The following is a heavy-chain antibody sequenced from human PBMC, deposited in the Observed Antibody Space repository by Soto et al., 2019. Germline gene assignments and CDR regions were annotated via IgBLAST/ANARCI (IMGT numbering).Heavy chain of an antibody. J-gene: IGHJ4*02. CDR2: IYPADSDT. V-gene: IGHV5-51*01. D-gene: IGHD1-1*01. CDR3: ARQRAWNDAFDF. CDR1: GYSFTTYW. Sequence: PGASLKISCKGSGYSFTTYWIGWVRQMPGKGLEWMGVIYPADSDTRYSPSFQGQVSFSADKSLTTAYLQWNNLKASDTARYYCARQRAWNDAFDFWGQGTLVTVS.